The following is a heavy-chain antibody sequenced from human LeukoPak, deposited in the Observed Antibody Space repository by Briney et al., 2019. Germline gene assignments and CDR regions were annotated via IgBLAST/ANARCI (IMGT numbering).Heavy chain of an antibody. CDR3: AKGRMVSGSPPYYFDY. D-gene: IGHD3-10*01. V-gene: IGHV3-9*01. CDR2: ITWNSRRI. J-gene: IGHJ4*02. Sequence: GGSLRLSCAASGFTFDDYAMHWDRQAPGKGLEWVSGITWNSRRIVYADSVKGRFTISRDNAKNSLYLQMNSLRAEDTALYYCAKGRMVSGSPPYYFDYWGQGTLVTVSS. CDR1: GFTFDDYA.